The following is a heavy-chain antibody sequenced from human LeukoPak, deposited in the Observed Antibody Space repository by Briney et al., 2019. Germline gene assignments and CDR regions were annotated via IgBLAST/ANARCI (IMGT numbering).Heavy chain of an antibody. Sequence: SQTLSLTCTVSGGSISSGDYYWSWIRQPPGKGLEWIGYIYYSGSTYYNPSLKSRVTISVDTSKNQFSLKLSSVTAADTAVYYCASSIAAAGSRSAWFDPWGQGTLVTVSS. CDR3: ASSIAAAGSRSAWFDP. J-gene: IGHJ5*02. CDR1: GGSISSGDYY. V-gene: IGHV4-30-4*08. D-gene: IGHD6-13*01. CDR2: IYYSGST.